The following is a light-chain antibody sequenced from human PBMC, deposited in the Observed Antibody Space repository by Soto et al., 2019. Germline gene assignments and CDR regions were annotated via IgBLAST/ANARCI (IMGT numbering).Light chain of an antibody. Sequence: EIVLTQSAGTLSLSPGETATLSCRASQSVTDNYVAWYKQNPGQAPRLLIHGASNRATGRPDRFSGSGSGTDFTLTISRLEPEDFAMYYCQQYDSPPWTFGQGTKVDIK. CDR1: QSVTDNY. CDR2: GAS. CDR3: QQYDSPPWT. V-gene: IGKV3-20*01. J-gene: IGKJ1*01.